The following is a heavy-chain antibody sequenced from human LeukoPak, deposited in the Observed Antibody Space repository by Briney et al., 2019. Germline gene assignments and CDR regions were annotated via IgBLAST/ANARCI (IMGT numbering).Heavy chain of an antibody. Sequence: GGCLRLSCAASGFTVSSNYMSWVRQAPGKGLEWVSVIYSGGSTYYADSVKGRFTISRDNSKNTLYLQMNSLRAEDTAVYYCASLGLSGSSPKGTFDIWGQGTMVTVSS. V-gene: IGHV3-66*01. CDR2: IYSGGST. CDR3: ASLGLSGSSPKGTFDI. D-gene: IGHD1-26*01. J-gene: IGHJ3*02. CDR1: GFTVSSNY.